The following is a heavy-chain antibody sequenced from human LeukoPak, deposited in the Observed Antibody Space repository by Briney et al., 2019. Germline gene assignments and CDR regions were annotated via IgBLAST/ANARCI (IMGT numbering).Heavy chain of an antibody. CDR2: ISAYNLNT. CDR1: GYTFNAYA. Sequence: ASVKVSCKASGYTFNAYAITWVRQAPGQGLEWMGWISAYNLNTNYAQKFQGRLTMTVDTSTTTAYMDLTSLRFDDSAVYYCARVGNGASWPWEWLDPWGQGTPVTVSS. CDR3: ARVGNGASWPWEWLDP. V-gene: IGHV1-18*01. J-gene: IGHJ5*02. D-gene: IGHD2-8*01.